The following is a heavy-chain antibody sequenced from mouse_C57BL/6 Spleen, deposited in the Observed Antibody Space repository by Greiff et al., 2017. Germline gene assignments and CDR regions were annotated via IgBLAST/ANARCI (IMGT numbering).Heavy chain of an antibody. CDR1: GFTFSDYG. V-gene: IGHV5-17*01. CDR3: ARPITTVVAPAFDV. Sequence: DVKLVESGGGLVKPGGSLKLSCAASGFTFSDYGMHWVRQAPEKGLEWVAYISSGSSTIYYADTVKGRFPISRDNAKNTLFLQMTSLRSEDTAMYYCARPITTVVAPAFDVWGTGTTVTVSS. CDR2: ISSGSSTI. D-gene: IGHD1-1*01. J-gene: IGHJ1*03.